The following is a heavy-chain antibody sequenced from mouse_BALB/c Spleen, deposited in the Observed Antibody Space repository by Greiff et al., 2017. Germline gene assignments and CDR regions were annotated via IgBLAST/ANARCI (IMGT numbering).Heavy chain of an antibody. Sequence: EVKLVESGGGLVKPGGSLKLSCAVSGFTFSSYVMSWVRQSPEKRLEWVAEISSGGSYTYYPDTVTGRFIISRDNAKNTLYMKMSSLRSEDTFMYYCEKGTSYNGNLDYWGQGTTLTVSS. V-gene: IGHV5-9-4*01. J-gene: IGHJ2*01. D-gene: IGHD2-10*01. CDR3: EKGTSYNGNLDY. CDR2: ISSGGSYT. CDR1: GFTFSSYV.